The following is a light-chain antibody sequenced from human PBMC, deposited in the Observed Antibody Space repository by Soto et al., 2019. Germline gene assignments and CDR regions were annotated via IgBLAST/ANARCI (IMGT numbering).Light chain of an antibody. CDR1: LSISNY. Sequence: EVVLTQSPGTLSLSPGERATLSCRASLSISNYLAWYQQKPGQAPRLLIYDASSRATGIPDRFSGSASGTEFTLTISRLEPEDFAVYYCQQYGSSRRTFGQGTTVEIK. J-gene: IGKJ1*01. CDR2: DAS. CDR3: QQYGSSRRT. V-gene: IGKV3-20*01.